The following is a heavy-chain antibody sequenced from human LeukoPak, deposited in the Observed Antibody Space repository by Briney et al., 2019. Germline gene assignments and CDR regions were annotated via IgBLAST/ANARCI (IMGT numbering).Heavy chain of an antibody. CDR2: LNEDGSFT. D-gene: IGHD3-10*01. CDR1: GFTFSSYG. CDR3: SMDLSGRDDY. Sequence: GGSLRLSCAASGFTFSSYGMHWVRQAPGKGLVWVSRLNEDGSFTTYADSVKGRFTISRDNAKNTLYLEMNRLRAEDTAVYYCSMDLSGRDDYWGQGTLVTVSS. J-gene: IGHJ4*02. V-gene: IGHV3-74*01.